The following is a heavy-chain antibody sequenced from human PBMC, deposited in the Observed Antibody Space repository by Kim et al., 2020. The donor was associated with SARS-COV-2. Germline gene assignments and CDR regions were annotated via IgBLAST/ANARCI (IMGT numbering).Heavy chain of an antibody. Sequence: GGSLRLSCAASGFTFSVYGMHWVRQAPGKGLEWVAVIRSDGSHKYYADSVKGRFTISRDNSKNMVYLQMNSLIAEDTAVYYCANFEAWGQVTPVTVSS. V-gene: IGHV3-33*06. CDR2: IRSDGSHK. J-gene: IGHJ5*02. CDR3: ANFEA. CDR1: GFTFSVYG. D-gene: IGHD3-9*01.